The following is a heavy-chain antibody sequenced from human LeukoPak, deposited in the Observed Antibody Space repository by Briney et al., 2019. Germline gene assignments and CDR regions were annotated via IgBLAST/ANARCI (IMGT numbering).Heavy chain of an antibody. V-gene: IGHV1-46*01. D-gene: IGHD6-6*01. CDR1: GYTFTSYY. J-gene: IGHJ4*02. Sequence: ASVKVSCKASGYTFTSYYMHWVRQAPGQGLEWMGIINPSGGSTSYAQKFQGRVTTTRDTSTSTVYMELSSLRSEDTAVYYCARDGPRIAALGEDFDYWGQGTLVTVSS. CDR2: INPSGGST. CDR3: ARDGPRIAALGEDFDY.